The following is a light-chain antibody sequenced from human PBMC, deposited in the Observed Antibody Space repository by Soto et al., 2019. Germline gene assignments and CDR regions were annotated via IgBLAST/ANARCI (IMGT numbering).Light chain of an antibody. CDR2: GAS. CDR3: QQYGRSIT. J-gene: IGKJ5*01. CDR1: QSLGRY. Sequence: DIVLTQSPDTLSLSPGESATLSCRASQSLGRYLAWYQQKPGQAPRLLIYGASSRATGIPDRFSGSGSGTDFTLTISRLEPEDFAVYYCQQYGRSITFGQGTRLEIK. V-gene: IGKV3-20*01.